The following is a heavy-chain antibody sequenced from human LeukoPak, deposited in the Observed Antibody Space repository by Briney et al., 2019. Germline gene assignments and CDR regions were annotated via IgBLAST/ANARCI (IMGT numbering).Heavy chain of an antibody. J-gene: IGHJ4*02. CDR3: ARHEADYDILTGYKPGKPFDY. V-gene: IGHV4-39*01. Sequence: SETLSLTCTVSGGSISRSSYYWGWIRQPPGKGLEWIGSIYYSGSTYYNPSLKSRVTISVDTSKNQFSLKLSSVTAADTAVYYCARHEADYDILTGYKPGKPFDYWGQGTLVTVSS. CDR1: GGSISRSSYY. D-gene: IGHD3-9*01. CDR2: IYYSGST.